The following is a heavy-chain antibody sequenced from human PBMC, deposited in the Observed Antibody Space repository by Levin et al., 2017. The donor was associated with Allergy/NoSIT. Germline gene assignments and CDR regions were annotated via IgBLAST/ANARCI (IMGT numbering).Heavy chain of an antibody. CDR3: AKDRITMVRGVPTPCFDY. CDR1: GFTFSSYG. J-gene: IGHJ4*02. V-gene: IGHV3-30*18. Sequence: PGGSLRLSCAASGFTFSSYGMHWVRQAPGKGLEWVAVISYDGSNKYYADSVKGRFTISRDNSKNTLYLQMNSLRAEDTAVYYCAKDRITMVRGVPTPCFDYWGQGTLVTVSS. CDR2: ISYDGSNK. D-gene: IGHD3-10*01.